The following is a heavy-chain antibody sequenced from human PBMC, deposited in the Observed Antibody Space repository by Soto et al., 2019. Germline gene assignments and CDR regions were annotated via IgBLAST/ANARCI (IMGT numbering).Heavy chain of an antibody. D-gene: IGHD6-6*01. CDR3: ARDGTAARPEYYFDY. Sequence: GGSLRLSCAASGFTFSSYAMHWVRQAPGKGLEWVAVISYDGSNKYYADSVKGRFTISRDNSKNTLYLQMNSLRAEDTAVYYCARDGTAARPEYYFDYWGQGTLVTVSS. CDR1: GFTFSSYA. CDR2: ISYDGSNK. J-gene: IGHJ4*02. V-gene: IGHV3-30-3*01.